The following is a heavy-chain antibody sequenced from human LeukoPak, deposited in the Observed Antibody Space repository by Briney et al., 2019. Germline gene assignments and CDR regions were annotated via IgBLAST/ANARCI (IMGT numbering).Heavy chain of an antibody. CDR1: GFTFSDFG. CDR3: ARDLESYYYDSSGYLL. CDR2: IKGDETEK. J-gene: IGHJ4*02. V-gene: IGHV3-7*01. Sequence: GGSLRLSCAASGFTFSDFGMNWVRQAPGKGLEWVAFIKGDETEKHYVDSLKGRFTISRDNAKNSLYLQMNSLRAEDTAVYYCARDLESYYYDSSGYLLWGQGTLVTVSS. D-gene: IGHD3-22*01.